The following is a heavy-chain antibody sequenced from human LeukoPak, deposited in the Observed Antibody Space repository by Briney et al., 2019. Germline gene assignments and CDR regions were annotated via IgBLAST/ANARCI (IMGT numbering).Heavy chain of an antibody. CDR3: ARKYNNYVLDS. J-gene: IGHJ4*02. CDR1: GGSISSGNNY. V-gene: IGHV4-39*07. D-gene: IGHD4-11*01. CDR2: IYHTGST. Sequence: SETVSLTCSVSGGSISSGNNYWGWIRQPPGKGLECIGTIYHTGSTYYNPSLKSRVTISVDTSKNQISLKLSSVTAVDTAVYYCARKYNNYVLDSWGQGTLVTVSS.